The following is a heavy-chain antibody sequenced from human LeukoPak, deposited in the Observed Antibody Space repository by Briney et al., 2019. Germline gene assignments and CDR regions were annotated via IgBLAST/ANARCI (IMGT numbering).Heavy chain of an antibody. CDR3: ARMGSGNHFDY. J-gene: IGHJ4*02. CDR1: GGSISSYY. V-gene: IGHV4-59*01. D-gene: IGHD3-10*01. CDR2: IYYSGST. Sequence: PSETLSLTCTVSGGSISSYYWSWIRQPAGKGLEWIGYIYYSGSTNYNPSLKSRVTISVDTSKNQFSLKLSSVTAADTAVYYCARMGSGNHFDYWGQGTLVTVSS.